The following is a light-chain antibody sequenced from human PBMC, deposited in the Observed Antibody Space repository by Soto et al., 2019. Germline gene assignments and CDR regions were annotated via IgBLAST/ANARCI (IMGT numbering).Light chain of an antibody. Sequence: QSPLTKPPSPSLSPGQSVTISCTGTSSDVGGYNYVSWYQQHPGKAPKLMIYEVSKRPSGVPDRFSGSKSGNTASLTVSGLQAKDEADYYCSSYAGSNNFVFGTGTKVTVL. CDR3: SSYAGSNNFV. CDR1: SSDVGGYNY. J-gene: IGLJ1*01. CDR2: EVS. V-gene: IGLV2-8*01.